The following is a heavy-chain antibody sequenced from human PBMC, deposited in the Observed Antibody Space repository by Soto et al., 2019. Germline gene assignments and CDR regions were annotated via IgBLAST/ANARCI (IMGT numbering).Heavy chain of an antibody. V-gene: IGHV3-30*18. CDR2: ISYDGSNK. J-gene: IGHJ4*02. Sequence: QVQLVESGGGVVQPGRSLRLSCAASGFTFSSYGMHWVRQAPGKGLEWVAVISYDGSNKYYADSVKGRFTISRDNSKNTLYLQMNSLRAEDTAVYYCAKDRWSGEPFYYFDYWGQGTLVTVSS. CDR3: AKDRWSGEPFYYFDY. CDR1: GFTFSSYG. D-gene: IGHD3-3*01.